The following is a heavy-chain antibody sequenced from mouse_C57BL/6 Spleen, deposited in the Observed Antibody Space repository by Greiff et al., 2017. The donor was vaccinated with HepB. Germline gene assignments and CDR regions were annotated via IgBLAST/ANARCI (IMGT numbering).Heavy chain of an antibody. CDR2: IYPGDGDT. CDR3: ARTIYYDYGWYFDV. CDR1: GYAFSSSW. Sequence: QVQLQQSGPELVKPGASVKISCKASGYAFSSSWMNWVKQRPGKGLEWIGRIYPGDGDTNYNGKFKGKATLTADKSSSTAYMQLSSLTSEDSAVYFCARTIYYDYGWYFDVWGTGTTVTVSS. D-gene: IGHD2-4*01. V-gene: IGHV1-82*01. J-gene: IGHJ1*03.